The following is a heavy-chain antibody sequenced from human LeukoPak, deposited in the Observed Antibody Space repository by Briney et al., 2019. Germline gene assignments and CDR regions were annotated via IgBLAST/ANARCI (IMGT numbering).Heavy chain of an antibody. Sequence: PSETLSLTCTVSGVSMSSYYWTWIRQPAGKGLEWIARIYTSGSANYSPSLRSRATMSLDTSKNQFSLNLSSMTAADTAVYYCASGTGQVGSLGNYFDYWGQGSLVTVSS. D-gene: IGHD1-7*01. J-gene: IGHJ4*02. CDR1: GVSMSSYY. V-gene: IGHV4-4*07. CDR2: IYTSGSA. CDR3: ASGTGQVGSLGNYFDY.